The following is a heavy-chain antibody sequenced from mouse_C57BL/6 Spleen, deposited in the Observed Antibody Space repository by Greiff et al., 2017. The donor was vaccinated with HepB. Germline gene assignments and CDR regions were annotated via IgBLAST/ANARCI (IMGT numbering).Heavy chain of an antibody. J-gene: IGHJ1*03. V-gene: IGHV5-4*01. CDR2: ISDGGSYT. CDR1: GFTFSSYA. D-gene: IGHD2-1*01. CDR3: ARDIPYGNYWYFDV. Sequence: DVMLVESGGGLVKPGGSLKLSCAASGFTFSSYAMSWVRQTPEKRLEWVATISDGGSYTYYPDNVKGRFTISRDNAKNNLYLQMSHLKSEDTAMYYCARDIPYGNYWYFDVWGTGTTVTVSS.